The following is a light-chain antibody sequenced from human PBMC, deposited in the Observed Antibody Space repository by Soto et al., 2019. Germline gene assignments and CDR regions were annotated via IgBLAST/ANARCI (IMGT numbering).Light chain of an antibody. CDR3: QQRSNWSPIT. CDR2: HAS. J-gene: IGKJ5*01. CDR1: RSIDRW. Sequence: IQLSQSHSPLPASLGGRLTITCRASRSIDRWLVWYQQRPAKAPTILIYHASTLEPGVLSSLSGSGAGTEFTITISSLQPYDFAVYYCQQRSNWSPITFGQGTRLEIK. V-gene: IGKV1-5*01.